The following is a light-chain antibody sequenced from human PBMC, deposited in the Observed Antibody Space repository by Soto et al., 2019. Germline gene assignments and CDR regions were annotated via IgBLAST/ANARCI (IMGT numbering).Light chain of an antibody. CDR1: SSDVGGYNY. Sequence: QSALTQPPSASGSPGQSVTISCTGTSSDVGGYNYVSWYQQHPGKAHKLMIYEVSKRPSGVPDRFSGSKSGNTASLTVSGLQAEDEADYYCSSYAGSNNWNFGTGTKLTVL. CDR3: SSYAGSNNWN. V-gene: IGLV2-8*01. CDR2: EVS. J-gene: IGLJ1*01.